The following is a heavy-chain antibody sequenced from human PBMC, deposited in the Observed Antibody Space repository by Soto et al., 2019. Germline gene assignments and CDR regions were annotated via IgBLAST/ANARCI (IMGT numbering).Heavy chain of an antibody. Sequence: PGGSLRLSCAASGFTFSSCAMSWVRQAPGKGLEWVSGINRNGGSLGYADSVKGRFTISTDNVKNSLYLQMNSLRAEDTALYYCARLGGTGYYAGSVYWGQGTQVTVSS. D-gene: IGHD3-9*01. CDR1: GFTFSSCA. V-gene: IGHV3-20*04. CDR3: ARLGGTGYYAGSVY. J-gene: IGHJ4*02. CDR2: INRNGGSL.